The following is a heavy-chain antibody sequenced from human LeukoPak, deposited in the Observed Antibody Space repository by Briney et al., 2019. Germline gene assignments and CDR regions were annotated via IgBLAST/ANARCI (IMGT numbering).Heavy chain of an antibody. J-gene: IGHJ6*03. CDR1: GGPISSYY. CDR3: ARVLRYCSGGNCYSGGLGYMDV. D-gene: IGHD2-15*01. CDR2: ISRSGSTK. V-gene: IGHV3-11*01. Sequence: LSLTCTVSGGPISSYYWSWIRQPPGKGLEWVSSISRSGSTKYYADSVKGRFTISRDNAKNSLFLQMNSLRAEDTAVYYCARVLRYCSGGNCYSGGLGYMDVWGKGTTVTISS.